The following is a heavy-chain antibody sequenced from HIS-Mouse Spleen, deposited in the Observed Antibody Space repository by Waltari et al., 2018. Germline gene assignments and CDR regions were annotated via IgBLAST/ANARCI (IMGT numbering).Heavy chain of an antibody. V-gene: IGHV4-39*07. Sequence: QLQLQESGPGLVKPSETLSRPCTVSGGAISSSSYYWGWLLQPPGQGLEWIGSIYHSGSTYYNPSLKSRVTISVDTSKNQFSLKLSSVTAADTAVYYCARDPWAKNTAMVRGNDAFDIWGQGTMVTVSS. CDR3: ARDPWAKNTAMVRGNDAFDI. J-gene: IGHJ3*02. CDR2: IYHSGST. D-gene: IGHD5-18*01. CDR1: GGAISSSSYY.